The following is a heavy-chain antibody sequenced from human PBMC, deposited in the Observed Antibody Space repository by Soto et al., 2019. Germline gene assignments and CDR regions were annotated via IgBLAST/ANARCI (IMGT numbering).Heavy chain of an antibody. V-gene: IGHV3-30-3*01. Sequence: QVQLVESGGGVVQPGRSLRLSCAASGFTFSSYSMHWVRQAPGKGLEWVAVISYDGSNKYYADSVKGLFTISRDNSKNTLYLQMNILIFEDTAVYYCASWGGLVIHYYYGMYLWGQGSTVTVSS. CDR3: ASWGGLVIHYYYGMYL. CDR1: GFTFSSYS. CDR2: ISYDGSNK. D-gene: IGHD3-3*01. J-gene: IGHJ6*02.